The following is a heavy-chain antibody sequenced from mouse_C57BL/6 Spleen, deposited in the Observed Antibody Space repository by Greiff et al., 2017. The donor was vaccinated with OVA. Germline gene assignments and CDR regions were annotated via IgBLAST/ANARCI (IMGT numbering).Heavy chain of an antibody. CDR2: IRNKANGYTT. CDR1: GFTFTDYY. D-gene: IGHD2-5*01. CDR3: ARGSSKGDYAMDY. V-gene: IGHV7-3*01. J-gene: IGHJ4*01. Sequence: EVKVEESGGGLVQPGGSLSLSCAASGFTFTDYYMSWVRQPPGKALEWLGFIRNKANGYTTEYSASVKGRFTISRDNSQSILYLQMNALRAEDSATYYCARGSSKGDYAMDYWGQGTSVTVSS.